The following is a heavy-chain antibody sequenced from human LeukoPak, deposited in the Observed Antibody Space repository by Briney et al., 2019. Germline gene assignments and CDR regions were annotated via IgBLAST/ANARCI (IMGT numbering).Heavy chain of an antibody. Sequence: PGGSLRLSCAASGFTFSTYAMHWVRQAPGKGLEWVAVISYDGSNKYYADSVKGRFTISRDNPKNTLYLQMNSLRAEDTAVYYCARAGKDVWGQGTTVTVSS. CDR1: GFTFSTYA. J-gene: IGHJ6*02. CDR3: ARAGKDV. V-gene: IGHV3-30-3*01. CDR2: ISYDGSNK.